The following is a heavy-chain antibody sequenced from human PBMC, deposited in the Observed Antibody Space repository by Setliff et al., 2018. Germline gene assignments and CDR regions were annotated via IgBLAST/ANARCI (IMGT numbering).Heavy chain of an antibody. CDR3: TRDQDYYGMDV. V-gene: IGHV3-7*01. CDR1: GFSFSSYW. Sequence: PGGSLRFSCAASGFSFSSYWMTWVRQAPGKGLEWVASITHDGSKTYILDSVKGRFTISRDNTKNSLYLQMNSLRGEDTAVYHCTRDQDYYGMDVWGQGTTVTVSS. CDR2: ITHDGSKT. J-gene: IGHJ6*02.